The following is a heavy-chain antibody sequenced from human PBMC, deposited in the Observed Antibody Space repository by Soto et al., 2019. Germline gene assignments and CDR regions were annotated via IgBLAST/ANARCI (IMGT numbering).Heavy chain of an antibody. Sequence: ASVKVSCKASGGNFYTYTFSWVRQAPGQGLEWMGSITPIYPTTNYAEKFQGRLTVTADGSTNTAYMELNSLTSEDTAVYYCARIPRYSFPTPDDLDSWGQRTLVTVSS. V-gene: IGHV1-69*13. CDR2: ITPIYPTT. D-gene: IGHD5-18*01. CDR1: GGNFYTYT. J-gene: IGHJ4*02. CDR3: ARIPRYSFPTPDDLDS.